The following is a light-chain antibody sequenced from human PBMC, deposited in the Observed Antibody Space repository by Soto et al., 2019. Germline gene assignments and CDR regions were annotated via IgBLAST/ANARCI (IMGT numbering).Light chain of an antibody. Sequence: QSALTQPASVSGSPGQSITISCTGTSSDIGTYNYVSWYQQHPGKAPKLIIYEVTNRPSGVSDRFSGSKSGNTASLTISGLQAEDEAVFYCSSYTTSSTLVFFGGGTKVTVL. V-gene: IGLV2-14*01. CDR1: SSDIGTYNY. J-gene: IGLJ2*01. CDR3: SSYTTSSTLVF. CDR2: EVT.